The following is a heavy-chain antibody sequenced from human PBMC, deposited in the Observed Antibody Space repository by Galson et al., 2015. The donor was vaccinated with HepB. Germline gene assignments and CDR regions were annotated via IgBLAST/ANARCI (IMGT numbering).Heavy chain of an antibody. V-gene: IGHV3-23*01. CDR1: GFTFSSYA. J-gene: IGHJ3*02. Sequence: SLRLSCADSGFTFSSYAMSWVRQAPGKGLEWVSDISGSGGSTYYADSVKGRFTISRDNSKNTLYLQMNSLRAEDTAVYYCAKDPPFYSSGWYSDAFDIWGQGTMVTVSS. D-gene: IGHD6-19*01. CDR2: ISGSGGST. CDR3: AKDPPFYSSGWYSDAFDI.